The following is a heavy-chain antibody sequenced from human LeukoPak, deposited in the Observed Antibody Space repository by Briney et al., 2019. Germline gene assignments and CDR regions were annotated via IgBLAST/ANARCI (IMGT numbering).Heavy chain of an antibody. J-gene: IGHJ4*02. CDR2: ISGSGGST. V-gene: IGHV3-23*01. D-gene: IGHD2-8*01. CDR1: GFTFSSYA. CDR3: AIYCTDGVCSGRHFDY. Sequence: PSGGSLRLSCAASGFTFSSYAMSWVRQAPGKGLEWVSAISGSGGSTYYADSVKGRFTISRDNSKNTLYLQMNSLRAEDTAVYYCAIYCTDGVCSGRHFDYWGQGTLVTVSS.